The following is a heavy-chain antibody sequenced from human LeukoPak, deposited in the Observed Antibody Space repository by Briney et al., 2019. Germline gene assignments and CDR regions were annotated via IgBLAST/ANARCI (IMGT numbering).Heavy chain of an antibody. Sequence: SETLSLTCTVSGGSISSSSYYWGWIRQPPGKGLEWLGSIYYSGSTYYNPSLKSRVTISVDTSKNQFSLKLSSVTAADTAVYYCARRYLYSSSSYNWFDPWGQGTLVTVSS. J-gene: IGHJ5*02. CDR2: IYYSGST. D-gene: IGHD6-13*01. V-gene: IGHV4-39*01. CDR1: GGSISSSSYY. CDR3: ARRYLYSSSSYNWFDP.